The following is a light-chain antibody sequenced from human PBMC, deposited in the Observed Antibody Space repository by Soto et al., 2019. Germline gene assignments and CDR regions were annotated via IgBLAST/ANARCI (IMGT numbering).Light chain of an antibody. J-gene: IGLJ1*01. Sequence: QSVLTQPASVSGSPGQSITISCTGTSSDVGGYNFVSWYQQHPGRAPKLLIYEVSRRPSGVSNRFSGSKSGDTASLTISGLQAEDEADYYCYSYRGYYPPVFGTGTKVAGL. CDR1: SSDVGGYNF. CDR2: EVS. CDR3: YSYRGYYPPV. V-gene: IGLV2-14*01.